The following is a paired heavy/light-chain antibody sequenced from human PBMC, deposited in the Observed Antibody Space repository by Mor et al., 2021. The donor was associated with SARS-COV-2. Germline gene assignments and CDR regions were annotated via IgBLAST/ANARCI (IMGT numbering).Heavy chain of an antibody. D-gene: IGHD1-1*01. CDR1: GFTFSVYW. CDR2: IKNDGSAT. Sequence: EVHLVESGGGLVQPGESLRLSCAASGFTFSVYWMTWLRQAPGKGLEWVANIKNDGSATYYGDSVKGRFTISRDNAKNSVYLEMNSLRADDTAMYHCARGNRGTGDYWGQGTLVTVSS. J-gene: IGHJ4*02. V-gene: IGHV3-7*03. CDR3: ARGNRGTGDY.
Light chain of an antibody. CDR1: QTISD. CDR2: GVS. V-gene: IGKV3-15*01. Sequence: EILMTQSPDTLSVSPGERATLSCRASQTISDLAWYQQKPGQAPRLLFYGVSSRATGIPARFSVSGSGTEFTLTISSLQSEDFAIYYCQHYNNWPYSFGQGTKVEIK. J-gene: IGKJ2*03. CDR3: QHYNNWPYS.